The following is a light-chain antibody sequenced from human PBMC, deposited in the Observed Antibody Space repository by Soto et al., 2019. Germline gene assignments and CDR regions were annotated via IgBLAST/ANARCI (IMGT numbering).Light chain of an antibody. CDR2: KAS. CDR1: QTISSW. J-gene: IGKJ1*01. Sequence: DIHMTQSPSNMSGSVGNRITITCRASQTISSWLEWYQQKPGKAPKLLIYKASTLKSGVPSRFRGSGSGTEFTLTISSLQPDDFETYYCQHYNSYSEAFGPGTKVDIK. CDR3: QHYNSYSEA. V-gene: IGKV1-5*03.